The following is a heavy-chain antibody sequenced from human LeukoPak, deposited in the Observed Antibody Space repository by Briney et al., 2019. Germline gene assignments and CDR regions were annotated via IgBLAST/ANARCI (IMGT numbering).Heavy chain of an antibody. D-gene: IGHD5-12*01. CDR2: ISWSSGNI. V-gene: IGHV3-9*01. CDR1: GFTFEDYA. CDR3: ARDAWRRAFNYGMDV. J-gene: IGHJ6*02. Sequence: GRSLRLSCAASGFTFEDYAMHWVRQVPGKGLEWVAGISWSSGNIGYAESVKGRFTISRDNAENTLHLQMNSLRTEDTALYFCARDAWRRAFNYGMDVWGQGTTVAVS.